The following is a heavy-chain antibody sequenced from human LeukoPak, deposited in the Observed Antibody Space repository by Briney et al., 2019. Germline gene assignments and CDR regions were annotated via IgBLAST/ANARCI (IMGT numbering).Heavy chain of an antibody. CDR1: GGSISNTLYY. V-gene: IGHV4-39*01. J-gene: IGHJ4*02. D-gene: IGHD3-10*01. CDR3: ARRKGFGEGYFDS. CDR2: IYYSRST. Sequence: PLETLSLTCTVSGGSISNTLYYWAWIRQPPGKGLESIGSIYYSRSTYYSPSLKSRVTISVDTSKNQFSLKLTSVTAADTAVYYCARRKGFGEGYFDSWGQGTLVTVSS.